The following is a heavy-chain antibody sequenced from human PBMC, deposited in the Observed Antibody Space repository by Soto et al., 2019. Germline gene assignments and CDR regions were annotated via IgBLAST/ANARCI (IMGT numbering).Heavy chain of an antibody. CDR1: GFTFSSYA. V-gene: IGHV3-23*01. D-gene: IGHD4-17*01. CDR3: ARALDDYGDLTAFDY. J-gene: IGHJ4*02. CDR2: ISGSGGST. Sequence: PGGSLRLSCAASGFTFSSYAMSWVRQAPGKGLEWVSAISGSGGSTYYADSVKGRFTISRDNSKNTLYLQMNSLRAEDTVVYYCARALDDYGDLTAFDYWGQGTLVTVSS.